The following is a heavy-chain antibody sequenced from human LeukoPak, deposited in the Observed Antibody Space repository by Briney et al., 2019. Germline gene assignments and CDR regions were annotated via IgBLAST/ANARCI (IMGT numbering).Heavy chain of an antibody. CDR1: GYTFTGYY. D-gene: IGHD3-10*01. CDR2: INPNSGGT. V-gene: IGHV1-2*02. Sequence: ASVKVSCKASGYTFTGYYMHWVRQAPGQGLEWMGWINPNSGGTNYAQKFQGRVTMTRDTSISTAYMELSRLRSDDTAVYYCARDYPFSGTRYYFDYWGQGTLVTVSS. CDR3: ARDYPFSGTRYYFDY. J-gene: IGHJ4*02.